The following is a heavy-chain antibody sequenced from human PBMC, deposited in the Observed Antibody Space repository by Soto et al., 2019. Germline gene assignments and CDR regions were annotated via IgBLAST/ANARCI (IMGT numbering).Heavy chain of an antibody. J-gene: IGHJ3*02. Sequence: QVQLQESGPGLVKPSQTLSLTCTVSGVSISNGDYYWYWILQHPGKGLEWMGYIYYSGRTYYNPSLKSRLTISVDTSKNQFSLKLSSVTAADTAVYYCAIGGELTAGDAFDIWGQGTTVTVS. D-gene: IGHD1-26*01. V-gene: IGHV4-31*03. CDR3: AIGGELTAGDAFDI. CDR1: GVSISNGDYY. CDR2: IYYSGRT.